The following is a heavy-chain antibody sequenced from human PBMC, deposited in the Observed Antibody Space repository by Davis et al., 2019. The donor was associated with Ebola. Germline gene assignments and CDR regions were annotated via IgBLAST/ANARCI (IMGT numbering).Heavy chain of an antibody. CDR2: VSHSERER. V-gene: IGHV3-30*04. CDR3: ARAVFHEVLDY. J-gene: IGHJ4*02. Sequence: PGGSLRLSCAASGFTFSNYAMHWVRQAPGKGLEWVAVVSHSERERFYGDSVKGRFTISRDNSENTLYLQMNSLTADDTAVYYCARAVFHEVLDYWGQGTPATVSS. D-gene: IGHD3-3*01. CDR1: GFTFSNYA.